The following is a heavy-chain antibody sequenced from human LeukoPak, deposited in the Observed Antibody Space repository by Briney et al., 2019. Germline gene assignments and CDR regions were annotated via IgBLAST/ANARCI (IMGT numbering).Heavy chain of an antibody. Sequence: PGGSLRLSCAAFGFTVSSNYMSWVRQAPGKGLEWVSVIFSGGSTFYADSVRGRFTISRDTSKNTLYLQMNSLRAEDTAVYHCARALQGLIAAAENRYFDLWGRGTLVTVSS. CDR1: GFTVSSNY. J-gene: IGHJ2*01. V-gene: IGHV3-66*01. CDR3: ARALQGLIAAAENRYFDL. CDR2: IFSGGST. D-gene: IGHD6-13*01.